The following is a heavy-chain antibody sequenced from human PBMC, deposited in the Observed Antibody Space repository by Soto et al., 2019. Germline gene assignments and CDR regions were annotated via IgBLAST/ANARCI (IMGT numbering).Heavy chain of an antibody. D-gene: IGHD3-9*01. CDR3: ARGGGGYDILTGYYNYYYGMDV. J-gene: IGHJ6*02. CDR2: IYHSGST. CDR1: GGSISSSNW. V-gene: IGHV4-4*02. Sequence: QVQLQESGPGLVKPSGTLSLTCAVSGGSISSSNWWSWVRQPPGKGLEWIGEIYHSGSTNYNPSLRSRVTISVDKSKNQFSLKLGSVTAADTTVYYCARGGGGYDILTGYYNYYYGMDVWGQGTTVTVSS.